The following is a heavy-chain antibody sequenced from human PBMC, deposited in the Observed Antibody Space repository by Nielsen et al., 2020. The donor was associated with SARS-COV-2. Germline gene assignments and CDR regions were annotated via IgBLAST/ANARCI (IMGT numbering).Heavy chain of an antibody. Sequence: ASVPVSCKASGYSFNMYTMPWVRQAPGQGLEWMGWITTKTGDPTYAQGFSGRFVFSVDTSVTPAYLPIRSLEAEDTAVYYCARKKGGRTSCPVGYWGQGTLVTVSS. D-gene: IGHD2-2*01. CDR3: ARKKGGRTSCPVGY. V-gene: IGHV7-4-1*01. CDR1: GYSFNMYT. J-gene: IGHJ4*02. CDR2: ITTKTGDP.